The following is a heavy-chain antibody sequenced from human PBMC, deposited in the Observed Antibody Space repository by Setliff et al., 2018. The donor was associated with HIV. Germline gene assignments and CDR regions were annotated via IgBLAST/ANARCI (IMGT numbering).Heavy chain of an antibody. J-gene: IGHJ5*02. CDR2: ITDDGLST. V-gene: IGHV3-23*01. Sequence: GGSLRLSCAASGFAFGGFAMSWIRQAPGEALEWVSSITDDGLSTFYAGSVRGRFTVSRDNSRNTLFLQMNSLGGEDTAFYYCALGGLSSGWGVSWGQGTLVTVSS. D-gene: IGHD6-19*01. CDR3: ALGGLSSGWGVS. CDR1: GFAFGGFA.